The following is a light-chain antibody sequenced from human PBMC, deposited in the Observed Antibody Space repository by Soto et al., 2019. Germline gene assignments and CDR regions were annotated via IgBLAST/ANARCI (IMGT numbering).Light chain of an antibody. CDR3: SSYTDSSNYV. J-gene: IGLJ1*01. CDR1: SSDVGSHNF. V-gene: IGLV2-14*02. Sequence: QSALTQPASVSGSPGQSITISCTGTSSDVGSHNFVSWYQQRPGKAPKLMIFEVTKRPSGVSSRFSASKSGNTASLTISGVQAEDEADYYCSSYTDSSNYVFGTGTKVTVL. CDR2: EVT.